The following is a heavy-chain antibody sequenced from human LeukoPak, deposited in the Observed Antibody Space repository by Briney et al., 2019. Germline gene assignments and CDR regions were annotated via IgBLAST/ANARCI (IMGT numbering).Heavy chain of an antibody. CDR1: GGSISSYY. D-gene: IGHD3-22*01. V-gene: IGHV4-59*01. J-gene: IGHJ4*02. Sequence: PSETLSLTCTVSGGSISSYYWSWIRQPPGKGLEWIGYIYYSGSTNYNPSLKSRVTISVDTSKNQVSLKLTSVTAADTAVYYCARGNYYDSSGYVFDYWGQGTLVTVSS. CDR2: IYYSGST. CDR3: ARGNYYDSSGYVFDY.